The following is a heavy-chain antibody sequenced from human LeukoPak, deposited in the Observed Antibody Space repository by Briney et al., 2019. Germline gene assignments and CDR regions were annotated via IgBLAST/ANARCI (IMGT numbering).Heavy chain of an antibody. CDR2: IHYSGST. V-gene: IGHV4-59*11. D-gene: IGHD3-16*01. J-gene: IGHJ5*02. CDR3: ARRTLCCGERFDP. CDR1: GASISSHY. Sequence: PSETLSLTCSVSGASISSHYWSWIRQPPGKGLEWIGYIHYSGSTNCNPSLKSRVTISLDTSKNQFSLKLTSVTAADTAVYYCARRTLCCGERFDPWGQGTLVTVSS.